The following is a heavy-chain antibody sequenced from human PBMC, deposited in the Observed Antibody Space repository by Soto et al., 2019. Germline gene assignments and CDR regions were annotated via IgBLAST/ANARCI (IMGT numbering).Heavy chain of an antibody. D-gene: IGHD4-17*01. CDR3: ARYGDYEGGAFDI. CDR1: GGSISSYY. CDR2: IYYSGST. Sequence: QVQLQESGPGLVKPSETLSLTCTVSGGSISSYYWSWIRQPPGKGLEWIGYIYYSGSTNYNPSLKSRVTISVNTSNNQFSLKLSSVTAADTPVYYCARYGDYEGGAFDIWGQGTMVSVSS. J-gene: IGHJ3*02. V-gene: IGHV4-59*01.